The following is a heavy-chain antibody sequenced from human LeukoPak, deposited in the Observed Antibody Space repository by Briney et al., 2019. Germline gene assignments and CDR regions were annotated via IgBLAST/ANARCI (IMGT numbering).Heavy chain of an antibody. D-gene: IGHD6-13*01. CDR1: GFIFSDFY. Sequence: PGGSLRLSCAASGFIFSDFYMSWIRQAPGKGLEWVSAISGSGGSTYYADSVKGRFTISRDNSKNTLYLQMNSLRAEDTAVYYCAKVMGYSSSWDVGYFDYWGQGTLVTVSS. J-gene: IGHJ4*02. CDR2: ISGSGGST. CDR3: AKVMGYSSSWDVGYFDY. V-gene: IGHV3-23*01.